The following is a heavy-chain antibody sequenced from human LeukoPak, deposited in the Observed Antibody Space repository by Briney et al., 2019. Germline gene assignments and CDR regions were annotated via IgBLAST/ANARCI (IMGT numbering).Heavy chain of an antibody. V-gene: IGHV3-21*01. D-gene: IGHD3-10*01. CDR2: ISSSSSYI. Sequence: GGSLRLSCAASGFTFSSYSMNWVRQAPGKGLEWVSSISSSSSYIYYADSVKGRFTISRDNAKNSPYLQMNSLRAEDTAVYYCARQITMVRGVHWFDPWGQGTLVTVSS. CDR1: GFTFSSYS. J-gene: IGHJ5*02. CDR3: ARQITMVRGVHWFDP.